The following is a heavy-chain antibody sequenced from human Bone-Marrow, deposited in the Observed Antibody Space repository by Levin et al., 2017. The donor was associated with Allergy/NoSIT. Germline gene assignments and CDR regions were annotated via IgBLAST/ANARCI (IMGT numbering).Heavy chain of an antibody. D-gene: IGHD6-13*01. CDR1: GYTFTSYA. CDR2: INTNTGNP. Sequence: PGESLKISCKASGYTFTSYAMNWVRQAPGQGLEWMGWINTNTGNPTYAQGFTGRFVFSLDTSVSTAYLQICSLKAEDTAVYYCARDACPRRETPSSCASGAAAGTSVCSFDYWGQGTLVTVSS. J-gene: IGHJ4*02. CDR3: ARDACPRRETPSSCASGAAAGTSVCSFDY. V-gene: IGHV7-4-1*01.